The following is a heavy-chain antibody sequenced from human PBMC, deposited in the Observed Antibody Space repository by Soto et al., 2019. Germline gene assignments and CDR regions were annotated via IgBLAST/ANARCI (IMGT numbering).Heavy chain of an antibody. CDR2: IYYTGST. CDR3: ARRADIVVVPAARQPFQH. D-gene: IGHD2-2*01. CDR1: GGSISSYY. J-gene: IGHJ1*01. V-gene: IGHV4-59*01. Sequence: PSETLSLTCTVSGGSISSYYWSWIRQPPGKGLEWIGYIYYTGSTNYNPSLKSRVTISVDTSKNQFSLKLSSVTAADTAMYYCARRADIVVVPAARQPFQHWGQGTLVTVSS.